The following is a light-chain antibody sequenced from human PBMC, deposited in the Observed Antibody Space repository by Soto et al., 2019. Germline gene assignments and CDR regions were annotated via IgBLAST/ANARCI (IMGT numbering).Light chain of an antibody. V-gene: IGLV6-57*01. CDR3: QSYDTTNWV. CDR2: EDN. CDR1: SGRIASNY. Sequence: NFMLTQPHSVSESPGKTVTISCTRSSGRIASNYVHWYQQCPGSSPTTVIYEDNQRPSGVPDRFSGSIDSSSNSASLTISGLKPEDEADYYCQSYDTTNWVFGGGTQLTVL. J-gene: IGLJ3*02.